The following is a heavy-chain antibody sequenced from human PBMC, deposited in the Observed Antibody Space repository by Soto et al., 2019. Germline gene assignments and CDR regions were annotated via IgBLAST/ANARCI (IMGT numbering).Heavy chain of an antibody. J-gene: IGHJ4*02. CDR1: GFTFSSYA. V-gene: IGHV3-30-3*01. CDR3: ARDRQQLEEYFDY. Sequence: QVQLVESGGGVVQPGRSLRLSCAASGFTFSSYAMHWVRQAPGKGLEWVAVISYDGSNKYYADSVKGRFTISRDNSKNTLYLQMNSLRAEDTAVYYWARDRQQLEEYFDYWGQGTLVTVSS. D-gene: IGHD6-13*01. CDR2: ISYDGSNK.